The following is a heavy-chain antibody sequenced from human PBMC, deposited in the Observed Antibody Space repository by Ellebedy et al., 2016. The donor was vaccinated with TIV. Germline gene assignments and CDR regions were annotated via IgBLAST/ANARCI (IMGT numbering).Heavy chain of an antibody. CDR1: GFTFSSYA. V-gene: IGHV3-23*01. CDR3: AKFGRAGIYGSGYYFDY. D-gene: IGHD3-10*01. CDR2: ISGSGGST. Sequence: GESLKISXAASGFTFSSYAMSWVRQAPGKGLEWVSAISGSGGSTYYADSVKGRFTISRDNSKNTLYLQMNSLRAEDTAVYYCAKFGRAGIYGSGYYFDYWGQGTLVTVSS. J-gene: IGHJ4*02.